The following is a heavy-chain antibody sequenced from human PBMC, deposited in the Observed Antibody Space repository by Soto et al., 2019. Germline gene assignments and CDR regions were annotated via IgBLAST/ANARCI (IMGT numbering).Heavy chain of an antibody. CDR2: ISYDGSNK. CDR1: GFTFSSYG. V-gene: IGHV3-30*18. J-gene: IGHJ6*02. D-gene: IGHD6-6*01. CDR3: AKDHSSSSMGYYYYYGMDV. Sequence: VQLVESGGGVVQPGRSLRLSCAASGFTFSSYGMHWVRQAPGKGLEWVAVISYDGSNKYYADSVKGRFTISRDNSKNTLYLQMNSLRAEDTAVYYCAKDHSSSSMGYYYYYGMDVWGQGTTVTVSS.